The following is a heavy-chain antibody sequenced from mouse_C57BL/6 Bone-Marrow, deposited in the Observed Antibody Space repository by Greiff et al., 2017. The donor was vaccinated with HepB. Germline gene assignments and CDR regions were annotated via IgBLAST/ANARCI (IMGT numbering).Heavy chain of an antibody. J-gene: IGHJ3*01. CDR2: IDPSDSYT. CDR1: GYTFTSYW. D-gene: IGHD3-2*02. V-gene: IGHV1-69*01. Sequence: QVQLQHPGAELVMPGASVKLSCKASGYTFTSYWMHWVKQRPGQGLEWIGEIDPSDSYTNYNQKFKGKSTLTVDKSSSTAYMQLSSLTSEDSAVYYCARELRLRFAYWGQGTLVTVSA. CDR3: ARELRLRFAY.